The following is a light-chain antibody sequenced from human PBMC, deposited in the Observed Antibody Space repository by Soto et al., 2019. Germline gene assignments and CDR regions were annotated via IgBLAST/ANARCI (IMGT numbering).Light chain of an antibody. CDR3: QVWDSSNDHVI. V-gene: IGLV3-21*02. CDR2: DDR. CDR1: KIGRKT. J-gene: IGLJ2*01. Sequence: SYELTQPPSVSVAPGQTAKITCGGGKIGRKTVHWYQQRPGQAPVLVVYDDRDRPSGIPEQFSGSNSGNTATLTISRVEAGDEADYYCQVWDSSNDHVIFGGGTQLTVL.